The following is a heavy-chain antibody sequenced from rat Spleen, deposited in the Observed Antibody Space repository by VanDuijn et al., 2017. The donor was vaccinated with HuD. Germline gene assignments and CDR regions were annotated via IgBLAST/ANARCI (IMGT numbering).Heavy chain of an antibody. V-gene: IGHV5-31*01. CDR1: GFTFNNYW. D-gene: IGHD4-3*01. CDR3: TTEGIRGTGVMDA. Sequence: EVQLVESGGGLVQPGRSLKLSCVASGFTFNNYWMTWIRQAPGKGLEWVATIIYDGSSTYYRDSVKGRFTISRDNAKSTLYLQMDSLRSEDTATYYCTTEGIRGTGVMDAWGQGVMVTVSS. CDR2: IIYDGSST. J-gene: IGHJ2*01.